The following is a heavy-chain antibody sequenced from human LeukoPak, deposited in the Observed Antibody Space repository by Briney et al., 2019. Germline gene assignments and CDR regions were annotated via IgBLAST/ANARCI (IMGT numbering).Heavy chain of an antibody. CDR1: GYSFSTYW. D-gene: IGHD6-13*01. CDR2: IYPGDSDT. V-gene: IGHV5-51*01. Sequence: GESLKISCKGSGYSFSTYWIACVRQMPGKGLEWMGIIYPGDSDTRYSPSFQGQFTISADKSISTAYLQWSSLKASDSAIYYCAGAAAGTAIDSWGQGTLVTVSS. J-gene: IGHJ4*02. CDR3: AGAAAGTAIDS.